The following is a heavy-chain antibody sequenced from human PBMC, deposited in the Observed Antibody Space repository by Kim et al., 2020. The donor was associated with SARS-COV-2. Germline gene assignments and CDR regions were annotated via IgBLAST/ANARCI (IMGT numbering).Heavy chain of an antibody. J-gene: IGHJ6*02. Sequence: SETLSLTCTVSGGSISSSSYYWGWIRQPPGKGLEWIGSIYYSGSTYYNPSLKSRVTISVDTSKNQFSLKLSSVTAADTAVYYCASSGGLPYYYGMDVWGQGTTVTVSS. V-gene: IGHV4-39*07. D-gene: IGHD6-19*01. CDR2: IYYSGST. CDR3: ASSGGLPYYYGMDV. CDR1: GGSISSSSYY.